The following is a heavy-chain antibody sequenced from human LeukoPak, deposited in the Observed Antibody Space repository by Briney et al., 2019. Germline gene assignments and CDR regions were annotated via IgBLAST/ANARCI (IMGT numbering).Heavy chain of an antibody. D-gene: IGHD3-10*01. Sequence: GGSLRLSCAASGFTVSSNYMNWVRQAPGKGLEWVSVIYSGGSTYYADSVKGRFTISRDNSKNTLYLQMNSLRAEDTAVYYCAIEVRGITTLINGDCWGQGTLVTVSS. CDR2: IYSGGST. CDR3: AIEVRGITTLINGDC. V-gene: IGHV3-66*01. CDR1: GFTVSSNY. J-gene: IGHJ4*02.